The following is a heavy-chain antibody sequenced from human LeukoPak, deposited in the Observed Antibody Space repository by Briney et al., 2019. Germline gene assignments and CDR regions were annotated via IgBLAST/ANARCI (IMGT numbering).Heavy chain of an antibody. CDR3: ARDETRRFDY. J-gene: IGHJ4*02. V-gene: IGHV3-7*01. CDR1: GFTFSNYW. CDR2: IKEDGSEK. Sequence: PGGSLRLSCAASGFTFSNYWMTWLRQAPGKGLEWVANIKEDGSEKYYVDSVKGRFTISKDNAHNSLYLQMNSLRVEDTAVYYCARDETRRFDYWGQGTLVTVSS.